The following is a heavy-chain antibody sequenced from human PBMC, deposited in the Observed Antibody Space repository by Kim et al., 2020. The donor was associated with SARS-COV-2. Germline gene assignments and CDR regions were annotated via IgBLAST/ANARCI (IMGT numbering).Heavy chain of an antibody. CDR2: ISYDGSNK. J-gene: IGHJ4*02. CDR1: GFTFSSYG. V-gene: IGHV3-30*18. CDR3: AKFSYYDSSGDRLTTV. D-gene: IGHD3-22*01. Sequence: GGSLRLSCAASGFTFSSYGMHWVRQAPGKGLEWVAVISYDGSNKYYADSVKGRFTISRDNSKNTLYLQMNSLRAEDTAVYYCAKFSYYDSSGDRLTTVWGQGTLVTVSS.